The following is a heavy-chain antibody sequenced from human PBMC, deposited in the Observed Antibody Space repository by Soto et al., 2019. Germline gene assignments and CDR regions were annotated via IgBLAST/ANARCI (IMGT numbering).Heavy chain of an antibody. V-gene: IGHV3-74*01. CDR2: FNTDGSIT. Sequence: EVQLVESGGGLVQPGGSLRLSCAASGLIFSNYKMHWVRQAPGKGLVWVSRFNTDGSITDYADSVKGRFTVSRDNPKNTLYLQMNSLRAEDTAVYYCARDTDGLHYWGQGTLVTVSS. CDR3: ARDTDGLHY. J-gene: IGHJ4*02. CDR1: GLIFSNYK.